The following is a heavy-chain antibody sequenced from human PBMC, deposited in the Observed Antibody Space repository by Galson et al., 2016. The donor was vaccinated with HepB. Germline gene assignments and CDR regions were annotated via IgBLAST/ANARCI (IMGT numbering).Heavy chain of an antibody. J-gene: IGHJ6*02. Sequence: SLRLSCAASGFTFSSCWMTWVRQAPGKGLEWVANIKQDGSEKYYVDSVKGRFTISRDNAKSSLYLQMNSLRAEDTAVYYRAREGLSDYGDYKYYYYALDVWGQGTTVTVSS. V-gene: IGHV3-7*01. D-gene: IGHD4-17*01. CDR2: IKQDGSEK. CDR1: GFTFSSCW. CDR3: AREGLSDYGDYKYYYYALDV.